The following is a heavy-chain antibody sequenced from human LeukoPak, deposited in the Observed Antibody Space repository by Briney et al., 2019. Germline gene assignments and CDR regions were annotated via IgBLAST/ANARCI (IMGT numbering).Heavy chain of an antibody. CDR3: TRGYYRVDF. D-gene: IGHD2-15*01. V-gene: IGHV3-23*01. J-gene: IGHJ4*02. CDR1: GFTFSSYA. Sequence: GGSQRLSCAASGFTFSSYAMTWVRQAPGKGLEWVSAISGSGGSTYYADSVKGRFTISRENAKNSLYLQMNSLRAEDTAVYYCTRGYYRVDFWGQGTLVTVSS. CDR2: ISGSGGST.